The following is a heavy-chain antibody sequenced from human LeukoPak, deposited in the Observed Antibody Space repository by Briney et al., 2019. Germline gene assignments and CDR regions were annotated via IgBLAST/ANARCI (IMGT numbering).Heavy chain of an antibody. J-gene: IGHJ4*02. D-gene: IGHD6-13*01. CDR3: VRDLAGADGY. CDR2: IDTDGRTT. Sequence: GGSLRLSCAASGFTFSKYWMQWVRQAPGKGLVWVSRIDTDGRTTNYADSVKGRFTISRDNAKDTLFLQMNGLRVEDTAVYYCVRDLAGADGYWGQGTLVTVSS. CDR1: GFTFSKYW. V-gene: IGHV3-74*01.